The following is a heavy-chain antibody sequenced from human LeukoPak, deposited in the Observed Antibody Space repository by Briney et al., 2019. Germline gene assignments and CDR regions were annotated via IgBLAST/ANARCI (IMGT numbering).Heavy chain of an antibody. CDR2: IYYSGST. Sequence: SETLSLTCTVSGGSISSYYWNWIRQPPGKGLESIGYIYYSGSTNYNPSLKSRVTISVDTSKNQFSLKLSSVTAADTAVYYCARRGSGWYFDLWGRGTQVTVSS. D-gene: IGHD6-19*01. J-gene: IGHJ2*01. V-gene: IGHV4-59*08. CDR3: ARRGSGWYFDL. CDR1: GGSISSYY.